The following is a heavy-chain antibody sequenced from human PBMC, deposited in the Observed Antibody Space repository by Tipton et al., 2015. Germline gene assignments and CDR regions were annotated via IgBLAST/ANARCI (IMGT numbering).Heavy chain of an antibody. CDR2: INHSGST. CDR1: GGSISSSSYY. CDR3: AREVWYNDSTGYDY. J-gene: IGHJ4*02. D-gene: IGHD3-22*01. V-gene: IGHV4-39*07. Sequence: TLSLTCTVSGGSISSSSYYWGWIRQPPGKGLEWIGEINHSGSTNYNPSLKSRVTISLDTSKNQFSLHLSSVTAADTAVYYCAREVWYNDSTGYDYWGQGTLVTVSS.